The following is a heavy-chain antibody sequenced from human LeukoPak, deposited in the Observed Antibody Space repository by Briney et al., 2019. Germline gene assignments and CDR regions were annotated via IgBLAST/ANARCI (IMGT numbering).Heavy chain of an antibody. CDR2: ISSSSSYI. J-gene: IGHJ6*03. Sequence: GGSLRLSCAASGFTFSSYSMNWVRQAPGKGLEWVSSISSSSSYIYYADSVKGRFTISRDNAKNSLYLQMNSLRAEDTAVYYCALLDYDFWSGYLHYMDIWGKGTTVTVSS. CDR1: GFTFSSYS. D-gene: IGHD3-3*01. V-gene: IGHV3-21*01. CDR3: ALLDYDFWSGYLHYMDI.